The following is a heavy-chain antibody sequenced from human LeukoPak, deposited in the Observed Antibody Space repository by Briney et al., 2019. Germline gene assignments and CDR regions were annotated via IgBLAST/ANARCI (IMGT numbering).Heavy chain of an antibody. D-gene: IGHD2-2*01. V-gene: IGHV1-2*06. J-gene: IGHJ4*02. CDR3: ARSSTTYYYFDF. Sequence: ASVMVSCKASGYTFTDYYIHWVRQAPGQGLEWMGRINPTSGGTTSAQKFRGRVTMTRDTSINTAYMELSRLRSDDTAVFYCARSSTTYYYFDFWGQGALVTVFS. CDR2: INPTSGGT. CDR1: GYTFTDYY.